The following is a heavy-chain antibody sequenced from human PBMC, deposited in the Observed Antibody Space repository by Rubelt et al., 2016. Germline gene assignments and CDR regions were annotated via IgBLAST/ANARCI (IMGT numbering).Heavy chain of an antibody. Sequence: QVQLVQSGAEVKKPGASVKVSCKASGYTFTDYFIHWVRQAPGQGLEWMGRIHPDTGFTKNKQQFEGRVTLTRDTSITTAFMELSSLRSDDTAVYYCAIDYNRRESNWFDPGGQGTLVTGSS. CDR3: AIDYNRRESNWFDP. J-gene: IGHJ5*02. CDR1: GYTFTDYF. V-gene: IGHV1-2*06. D-gene: IGHD3-10*01. CDR2: IHPDTGFT.